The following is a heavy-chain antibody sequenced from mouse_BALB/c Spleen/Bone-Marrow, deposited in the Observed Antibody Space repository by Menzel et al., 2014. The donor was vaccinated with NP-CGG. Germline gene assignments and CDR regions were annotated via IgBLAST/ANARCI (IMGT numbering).Heavy chain of an antibody. CDR3: ARREDYDLDY. D-gene: IGHD2-4*01. CDR1: GYAFTNYL. J-gene: IGHJ2*01. Sequence: VQLQQPGAELVRPGTSVKVSCKASGYAFTNYLIEWVKRRPGQGLEWIGVINPGSGGTNYNEKFKGKATLTADKSSSTAYMQLSSLTSDDSAVYFCARREDYDLDYWGQGTTLTVSS. CDR2: INPGSGGT. V-gene: IGHV1-54*01.